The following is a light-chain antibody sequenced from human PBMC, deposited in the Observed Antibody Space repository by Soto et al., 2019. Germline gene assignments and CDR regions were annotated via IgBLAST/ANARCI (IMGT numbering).Light chain of an antibody. J-gene: IGKJ5*01. V-gene: IGKV1-12*01. CDR1: QNISRW. CDR3: QQANSFPIT. Sequence: DIQMTHSPSTLTAFVGHRVSITCRGSQNISRWLAWYQQKPGKAPKLLIYDGSTWESGVPSRFSGSGSGTDFTLTISSLEPEDFATYYCQQANSFPITFGQGTRLEIK. CDR2: DGS.